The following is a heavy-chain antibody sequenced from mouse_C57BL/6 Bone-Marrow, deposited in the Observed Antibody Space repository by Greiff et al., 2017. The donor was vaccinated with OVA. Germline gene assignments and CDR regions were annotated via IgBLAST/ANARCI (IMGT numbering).Heavy chain of an antibody. J-gene: IGHJ3*01. V-gene: IGHV5-4*01. D-gene: IGHD1-1*01. CDR2: ISDGGSYT. CDR3: ARDQYYGSSPWFAY. CDR1: GFTFSSYA. Sequence: EVQGVESGGGLVKPGGSLKLSCAASGFTFSSYAMSWVRQTPEKRLEWVATISDGGSYTYYPDNVKGRFTISRDNAKNNLYLQMSHLKSEDTAMYYCARDQYYGSSPWFAYWGQGTLVTVSA.